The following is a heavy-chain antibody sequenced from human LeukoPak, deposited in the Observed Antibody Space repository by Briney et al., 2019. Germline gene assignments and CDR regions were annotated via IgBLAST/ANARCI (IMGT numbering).Heavy chain of an antibody. Sequence: GGSPRLSCAASGFTFPNHWMHWGRQAPGKGLVWVSRIDIDGTGTSYADSVKGRFTISRDNAKNTVSLQMNSLKAEDTAVYYCGTVFDHWGPGILVTVSS. CDR2: IDIDGTGT. V-gene: IGHV3-74*01. CDR3: GTVFDH. CDR1: GFTFPNHW. J-gene: IGHJ4*02.